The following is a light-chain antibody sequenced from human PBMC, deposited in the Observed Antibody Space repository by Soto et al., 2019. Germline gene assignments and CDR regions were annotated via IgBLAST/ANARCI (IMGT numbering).Light chain of an antibody. Sequence: QAVVTQEPSLTVSPGGTVTLTCASSTGAVTSGYYPNWFQQRPGQPPRALIYSTTYKHPWTPARFSGSLVGGKAALTLSGAQPEDEAEYYCLLFYGDGVVFGGVTKLTVL. CDR1: TGAVTSGYY. CDR2: STT. CDR3: LLFYGDGVV. J-gene: IGLJ2*01. V-gene: IGLV7-43*01.